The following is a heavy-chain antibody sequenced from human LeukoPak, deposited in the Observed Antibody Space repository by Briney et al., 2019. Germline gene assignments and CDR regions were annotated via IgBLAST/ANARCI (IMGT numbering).Heavy chain of an antibody. CDR2: IYSSGST. D-gene: IGHD5-18*01. Sequence: PSETLSLTCTVSGGSIRGYYWSWIRQPPGKGLEWIGNIYSSGSTNYSPSLKSRVIISVDTSKSQFSLKLSSVTAADTAMYYCARHGANGHSYGAYLDYWGQGTLVTVSS. V-gene: IGHV4-59*08. CDR3: ARHGANGHSYGAYLDY. J-gene: IGHJ4*02. CDR1: GGSIRGYY.